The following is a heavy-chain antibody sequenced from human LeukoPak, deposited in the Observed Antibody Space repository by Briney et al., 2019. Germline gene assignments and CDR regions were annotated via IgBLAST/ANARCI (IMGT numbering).Heavy chain of an antibody. D-gene: IGHD5-18*01. CDR2: MSFDGNDK. CDR3: ASRRGYSSTSLGY. Sequence: GGSLRLSCAASGFAFSECPMHWVRQAPGKGLGWVAVMSFDGNDKYYADSVKGRFTISRDNAKNSLYLQMNSLRAEDTAVYYCASRRGYSSTSLGYWGQGTLVTVSS. CDR1: GFAFSECP. V-gene: IGHV3-30*04. J-gene: IGHJ4*02.